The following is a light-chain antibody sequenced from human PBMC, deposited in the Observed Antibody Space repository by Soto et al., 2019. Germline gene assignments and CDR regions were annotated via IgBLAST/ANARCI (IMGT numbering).Light chain of an antibody. J-gene: IGLJ2*01. CDR3: CSYAGSSNVV. Sequence: QSALTQPASVSGSPGQSITISCTGTSSDVGSYNLVSWYQQHPGKAPKLMICEVSKRPSGVSNRFSGSKSGNTASLTISGLQAEDEADYYCCSYAGSSNVVFGGGTKVTVL. CDR1: SSDVGSYNL. CDR2: EVS. V-gene: IGLV2-23*02.